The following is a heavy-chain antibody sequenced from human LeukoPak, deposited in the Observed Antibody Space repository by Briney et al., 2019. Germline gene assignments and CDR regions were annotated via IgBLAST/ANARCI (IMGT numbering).Heavy chain of an antibody. CDR1: EFTFSNYW. CDR3: AGCSTVTTYYYSYFMDI. D-gene: IGHD4-17*01. Sequence: GGSLRLSCAASEFTFSNYWMSWVRLAPGKGMEWVANIKQDGSGTYYVDSVKGRFTISRDNAKNSLYLQMNSLRAEDTAVYYCAGCSTVTTYYYSYFMDIWGKGTTVTVSS. CDR2: IKQDGSGT. J-gene: IGHJ6*03. V-gene: IGHV3-7*01.